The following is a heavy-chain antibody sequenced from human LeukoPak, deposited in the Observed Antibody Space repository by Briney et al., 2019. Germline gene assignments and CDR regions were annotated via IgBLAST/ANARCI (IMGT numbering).Heavy chain of an antibody. D-gene: IGHD2-2*01. CDR3: ARDYTRNAFDI. Sequence: ASVKVSCKASGYTFTGYYIHWVRQAPGQGHEWMGWINPKNSATHYAQNFLGRVTMTRDTSISTAYMELSRLTSDDTAVYYCARDYTRNAFDIWGQGTMVTVSS. CDR1: GYTFTGYY. V-gene: IGHV1-2*02. J-gene: IGHJ3*02. CDR2: INPKNSAT.